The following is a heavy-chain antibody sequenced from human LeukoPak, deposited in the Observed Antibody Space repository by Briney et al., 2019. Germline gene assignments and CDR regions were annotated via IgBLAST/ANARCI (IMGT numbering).Heavy chain of an antibody. CDR3: ARAYGD. CDR1: GFTFSSYA. CDR2: IWYDGSNK. D-gene: IGHD4-17*01. J-gene: IGHJ4*02. Sequence: GGSLRLSCAASGFTFSSYAMSWVRQAPGKGLEWVAVIWYDGSNKYYADFVKGRFTISRDNSKNTLYLQMNSLRAEDTAVYYCARAYGDWGQGTLVTVSS. V-gene: IGHV3-33*08.